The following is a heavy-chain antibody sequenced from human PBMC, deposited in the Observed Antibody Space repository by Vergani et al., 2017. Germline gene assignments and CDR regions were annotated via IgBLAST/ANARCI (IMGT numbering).Heavy chain of an antibody. D-gene: IGHD3-22*01. CDR3: ARDLGRLFTGLNYYYCGMDV. V-gene: IGHV1-18*01. J-gene: IGHJ6*02. Sequence: QVQLVQSGAEVKKPGASVKVSCKASGYTFTSYGISWVRQAPGQGLEWMGWISAYNGNTNYAQKLPGRVTITRDTSISTAYMALSRLKSDDTAVFYCARDLGRLFTGLNYYYCGMDVWGQGTTVTVSS. CDR2: ISAYNGNT. CDR1: GYTFTSYG.